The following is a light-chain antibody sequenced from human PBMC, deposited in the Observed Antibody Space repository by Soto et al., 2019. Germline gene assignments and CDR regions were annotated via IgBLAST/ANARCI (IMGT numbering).Light chain of an antibody. J-gene: IGLJ2*01. CDR2: RNN. CDR1: ISNIGSNF. CDR3: AAWDDSLSGVV. V-gene: IGLV1-47*01. Sequence: QSVLTQPPSASGTPGQRVTISCSGSISNIGSNFIYWYQQLPGTAPKLLIYRNNERPSGVPDRFSGSKSGTSASLGISGLRSEDEADYHCAAWDDSLSGVVFGGGTKLTVL.